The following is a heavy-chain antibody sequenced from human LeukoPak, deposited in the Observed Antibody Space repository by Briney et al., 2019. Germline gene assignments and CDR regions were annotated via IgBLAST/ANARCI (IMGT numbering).Heavy chain of an antibody. CDR1: GGSFTGYY. J-gene: IGHJ2*01. Sequence: SETLSLTCAVYGGSFTGYYWSWIRQPPGKGLEWIGEINHSGSTNYNPSLKSRVTILIDTSKNQFSLKLSSVTAADTAVYYCARGYDGSGYYYRNWYFDLWGRGTLVTVSS. D-gene: IGHD3-22*01. CDR2: INHSGST. CDR3: ARGYDGSGYYYRNWYFDL. V-gene: IGHV4-34*01.